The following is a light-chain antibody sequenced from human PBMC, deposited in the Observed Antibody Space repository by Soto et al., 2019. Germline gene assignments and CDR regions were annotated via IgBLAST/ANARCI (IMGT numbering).Light chain of an antibody. V-gene: IGKV1-5*03. CDR3: QQYNSYPT. CDR1: QSISSW. CDR2: KAF. J-gene: IGKJ1*01. Sequence: DIQMTQSPSTLSASVGDRVTITCRASQSISSWLAWYQEKPGKAPNLLIYKAFSLESGVPSRFSGSGSGTEFTLTISSLQPDDFATYYCQQYNSYPTFGQGTKVEIK.